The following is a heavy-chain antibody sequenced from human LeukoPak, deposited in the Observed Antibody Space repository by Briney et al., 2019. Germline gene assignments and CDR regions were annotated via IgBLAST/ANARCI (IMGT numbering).Heavy chain of an antibody. CDR3: ARPIAAAGSYYYYYGMDV. Sequence: GGSLRLSCAASGFTLSSYNMNWVRQAPGKGLEWVSYISSSSSKIYYADSVKGRFTISRDNAKNSLYLQMNSLRAEDTAVYYCARPIAAAGSYYYYYGMDVWGQGTTVTVSS. CDR1: GFTLSSYN. D-gene: IGHD6-13*01. J-gene: IGHJ6*02. CDR2: ISSSSSKI. V-gene: IGHV3-48*04.